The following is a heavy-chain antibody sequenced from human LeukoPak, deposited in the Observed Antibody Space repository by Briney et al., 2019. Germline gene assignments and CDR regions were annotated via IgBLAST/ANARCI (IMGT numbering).Heavy chain of an antibody. CDR3: ARAVVVTAIVSRTCDY. Sequence: PGGSLRLSCAASGFTFSNYWMHWVRQAPGKGLEWVSSISSSSSYIYYADSVKGRFTISRDNAKNSLYLQMNSLRAEDTAVYYCARAVVVTAIVSRTCDYWGQGTLVTVSS. CDR2: ISSSSSYI. V-gene: IGHV3-21*01. CDR1: GFTFSNYW. J-gene: IGHJ4*02. D-gene: IGHD2-21*02.